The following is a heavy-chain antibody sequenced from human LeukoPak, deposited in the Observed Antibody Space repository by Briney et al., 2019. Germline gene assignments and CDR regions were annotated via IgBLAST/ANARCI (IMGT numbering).Heavy chain of an antibody. CDR2: INHSGST. J-gene: IGHJ5*02. CDR1: GGSFSGYY. D-gene: IGHD3-10*01. V-gene: IGHV4-34*01. Sequence: PSETLSLTCAVYGGSFSGYYWSWIRQPPGKGLEWIGEINHSGSTNCNPSLKSRVTISVDTSKNQFSLKLSSVTAADTAVYYCARGLRYYGSGSGNWFDPWGQGTLVTVSS. CDR3: ARGLRYYGSGSGNWFDP.